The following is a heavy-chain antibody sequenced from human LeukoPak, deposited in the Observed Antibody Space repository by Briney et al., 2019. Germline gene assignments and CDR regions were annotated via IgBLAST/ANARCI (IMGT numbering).Heavy chain of an antibody. CDR1: GGSFSGYY. Sequence: PSETLCLTCAVYGGSFSGYYWSWIRQPPGKGLEWIGEINHSGSTNYNPSLKSRVTISVDKSKNKFSLKLSSVTAADTAVYYCARRDYVWGSYRPFDYRGEGSLLTV. CDR3: ARRDYVWGSYRPFDY. CDR2: INHSGST. J-gene: IGHJ4*02. D-gene: IGHD3-16*02. V-gene: IGHV4-34*01.